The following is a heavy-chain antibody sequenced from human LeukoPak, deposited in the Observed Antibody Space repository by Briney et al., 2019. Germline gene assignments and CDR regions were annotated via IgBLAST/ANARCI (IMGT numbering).Heavy chain of an antibody. J-gene: IGHJ3*02. D-gene: IGHD5-18*01. CDR1: GFTFSSYL. CDR3: VRQLSGAFDI. CDR2: INSDGSST. V-gene: IGHV3-74*01. Sequence: GGSLRLSCAASGFTFSSYLMHWVRQSPGKGLVWVSRINSDGSSTTYADSVKGRFTISRDNAKNTLYLQMNSLRAEDTAVYYCVRQLSGAFDIWGQGTMVTVSS.